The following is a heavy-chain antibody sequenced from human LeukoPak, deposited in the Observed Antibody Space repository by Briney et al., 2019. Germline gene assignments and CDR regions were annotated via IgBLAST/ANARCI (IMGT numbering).Heavy chain of an antibody. CDR2: ISYDGSNK. V-gene: IGHV3-30-3*01. D-gene: IGHD3-22*01. Sequence: GRSLRLSCAASGFTFSSYAMHWVRQAPGKGLEWVAVISYDGSNKHYADSVKGRFTISRDNSKNTLYLQMNSLRAEDTAVYYCAIIGTHYYDSSGYNWFDPWGQGTLVTVSS. CDR1: GFTFSSYA. CDR3: AIIGTHYYDSSGYNWFDP. J-gene: IGHJ5*02.